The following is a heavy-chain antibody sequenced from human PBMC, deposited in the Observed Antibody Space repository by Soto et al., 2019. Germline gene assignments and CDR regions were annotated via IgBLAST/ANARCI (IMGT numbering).Heavy chain of an antibody. J-gene: IGHJ4*02. CDR2: ISAYNGNT. Sequence: QVQLVQSGDEVRKPGASVKVSCKASGYSFTNYGISWVRQAPGQGLEWMGWISAYNGNTKFAQKVQGRVTMATDTSTTTAYMELRSMRSDDTAVYYFARDVRPQTAVATLIFEYWGQGTLVTVSS. CDR3: ARDVRPQTAVATLIFEY. D-gene: IGHD6-19*01. CDR1: GYSFTNYG. V-gene: IGHV1-18*01.